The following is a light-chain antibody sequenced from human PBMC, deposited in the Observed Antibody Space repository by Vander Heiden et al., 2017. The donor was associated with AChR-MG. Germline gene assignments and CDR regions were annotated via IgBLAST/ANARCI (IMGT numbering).Light chain of an antibody. CDR1: QSVTNNY. CDR2: GAS. Sequence: EMVLTQSPGTLSLSPGQRATLPCRASQSVTNNYLAWYQQKPGQAPRLLIYGASSRATGIPDRFSGSGSGTDFTLTISGLESADFAVYYCQQYGTSFTFGGGTKVEIK. J-gene: IGKJ4*01. CDR3: QQYGTSFT. V-gene: IGKV3-20*01.